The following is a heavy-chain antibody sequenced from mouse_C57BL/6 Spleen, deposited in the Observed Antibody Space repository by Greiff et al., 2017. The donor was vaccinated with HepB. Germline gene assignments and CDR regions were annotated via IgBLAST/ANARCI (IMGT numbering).Heavy chain of an antibody. CDR2: ISSGSSTI. V-gene: IGHV5-17*01. J-gene: IGHJ2*01. CDR3: ARADWDGFDY. Sequence: DVHLVESGGGLVKPGGSLKLSCAASGFTFSDYGMHWVRQAPEKGLEWVAYISSGSSTIYYADTVKGRFTISRDNAKNTLFLQMTSLRSEDTAMYYCARADWDGFDYWGQGTTLTVSS. D-gene: IGHD4-1*01. CDR1: GFTFSDYG.